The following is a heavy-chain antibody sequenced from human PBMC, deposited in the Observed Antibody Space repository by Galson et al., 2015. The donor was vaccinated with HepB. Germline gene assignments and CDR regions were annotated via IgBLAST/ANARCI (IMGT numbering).Heavy chain of an antibody. CDR3: VKGPLETITSGVLHYSYGLDV. D-gene: IGHD4-11*01. V-gene: IGHV3-23*01. J-gene: IGHJ6*02. CDR2: ISGSIGGT. CDR1: GFTFSNYA. Sequence: SLRLSCAASGFTFSNYAMTWARQAPGKGLEWVSGISGSIGGTFYIDSVKGRFTISRDDSRNTVYLQMNALRVEDTAVFYCVKGPLETITSGVLHYSYGLDVWGRGTTVTVSS.